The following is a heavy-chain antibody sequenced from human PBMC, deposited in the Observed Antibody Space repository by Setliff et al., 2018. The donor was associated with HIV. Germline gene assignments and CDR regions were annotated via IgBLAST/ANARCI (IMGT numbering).Heavy chain of an antibody. CDR3: ARPNYYDSSGSFDY. J-gene: IGHJ4*02. D-gene: IGHD3-22*01. CDR2: ISSSGTTI. CDR1: GFNFSNYE. Sequence: PGGSLRLPCAASGFNFSNYEMNWVRQAPGKGLQWVSYISSSGTTIYYADSVKGRFTISRDNAKNSLYLQMNSLRAEDTAVYYCARPNYYDSSGSFDYWGQGTLVTVSS. V-gene: IGHV3-48*03.